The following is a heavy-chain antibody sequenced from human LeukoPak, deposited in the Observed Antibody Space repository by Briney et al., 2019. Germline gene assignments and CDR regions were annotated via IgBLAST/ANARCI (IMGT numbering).Heavy chain of an antibody. CDR2: ISGSGGST. Sequence: GGSLRLSCAASGFTVSSNYMSWVREALEKGLEWVSGISGSGGSTYYADSVKGRFTISRDNFKDTLYLQMNSLRAEDTAVYYCVKDSDELIAAVYNWFDPWGQGTQVTVSS. V-gene: IGHV3-23*01. J-gene: IGHJ5*02. CDR3: VKDSDELIAAVYNWFDP. D-gene: IGHD6-13*01. CDR1: GFTVSSNY.